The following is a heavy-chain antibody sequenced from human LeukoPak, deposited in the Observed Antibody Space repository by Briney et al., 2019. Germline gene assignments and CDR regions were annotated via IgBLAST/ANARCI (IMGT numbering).Heavy chain of an antibody. CDR3: ARISGSYVFDY. CDR1: GFTSSSYA. CDR2: ISYDGSNK. J-gene: IGHJ4*02. V-gene: IGHV3-30-3*01. D-gene: IGHD1-26*01. Sequence: SGGSLRLSCAASGFTSSSYAMHWVRQAPGKGLEWVAVISYDGSNKFYADSVKGRFTLSRDNAMNSMYLQMNSLRAEDTAVYYCARISGSYVFDYWGQGTLVTVSS.